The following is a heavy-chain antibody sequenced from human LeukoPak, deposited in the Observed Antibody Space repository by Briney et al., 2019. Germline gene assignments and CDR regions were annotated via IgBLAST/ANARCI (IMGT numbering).Heavy chain of an antibody. J-gene: IGHJ4*02. D-gene: IGHD2-2*01. CDR3: VSFYETY. CDR2: INSDGSWT. CDR1: GNYW. Sequence: GGSLRLSCAASGNYWKHWVRQAPGKGLVWVSHINSDGSWTSYADSVKGRFTISKDNAKNTVYLQMNNLRAEDTAVYYCVSFYETYWGRGTLVTVSS. V-gene: IGHV3-74*01.